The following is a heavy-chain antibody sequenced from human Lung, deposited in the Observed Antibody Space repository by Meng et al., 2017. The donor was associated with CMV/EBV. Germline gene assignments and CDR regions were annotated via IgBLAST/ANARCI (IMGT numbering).Heavy chain of an antibody. Sequence: GGSLRLXCAASGFTFSSYWMSWVRQAPGKGLEWVAVISYDGSNKYYADSVKGRFTISRDNSKNTLYQQMNSLRAEDTAVYYCARVNVPAANYYYYYGMDVWXQGTXVTVSS. D-gene: IGHD2-2*01. J-gene: IGHJ6*02. CDR1: GFTFSSYW. V-gene: IGHV3-30*03. CDR2: ISYDGSNK. CDR3: ARVNVPAANYYYYYGMDV.